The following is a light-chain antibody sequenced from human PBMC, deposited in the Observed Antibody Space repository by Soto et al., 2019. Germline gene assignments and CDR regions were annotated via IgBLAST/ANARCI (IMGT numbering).Light chain of an antibody. J-gene: IGKJ2*01. V-gene: IGKV1-5*01. CDR1: QTISRS. CDR2: DAT. CDR3: QQHNDYTAVT. Sequence: DIPMTQSPSTLSASVGDRVTITCRASQTISRSLAWYQFKPGKAPKLLIFDATTLQTGVPSRFSGSGFGTEFTLTITGLQPDDFATYYCQQHNDYTAVTFGQGTNLEIK.